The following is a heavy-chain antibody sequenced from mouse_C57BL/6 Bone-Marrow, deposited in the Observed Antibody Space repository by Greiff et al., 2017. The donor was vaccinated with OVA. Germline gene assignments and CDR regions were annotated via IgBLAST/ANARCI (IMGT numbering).Heavy chain of an antibody. CDR2: IWSGGST. Sequence: QVQLQQSGPGLVQPSQSLSITCTVSGFSLTSYGVHWVRQSPGKGLEWLGVIWSGGSTDYNAAFISRLSISKDNSKSQVFFKMNRLQADDTAIYYCATPIYYGNYPLAYWGQGTLVTVSA. V-gene: IGHV2-2*01. CDR1: GFSLTSYG. J-gene: IGHJ3*01. D-gene: IGHD2-1*01. CDR3: ATPIYYGNYPLAY.